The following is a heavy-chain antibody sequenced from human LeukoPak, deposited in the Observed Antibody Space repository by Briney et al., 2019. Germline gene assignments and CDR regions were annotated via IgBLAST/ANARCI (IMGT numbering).Heavy chain of an antibody. D-gene: IGHD6-19*01. J-gene: IGHJ4*02. CDR3: ARGGSSGWYFYFDY. CDR1: GFTFTNYP. Sequence: GGSLRLSCAASGFTFTNYPMHWVRQAPGKGLEWVAVLWSDGIKTDYADSVKGRFTISRDDSKNTLYLQMNSLRAEDTAVYYCARGGSSGWYFYFDYWGQGTLVTVSS. CDR2: LWSDGIKT. V-gene: IGHV3-33*01.